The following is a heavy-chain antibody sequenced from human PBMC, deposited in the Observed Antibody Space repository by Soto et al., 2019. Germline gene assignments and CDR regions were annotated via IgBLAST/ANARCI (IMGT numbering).Heavy chain of an antibody. Sequence: GGSLRLFCAASGFNFSSYAMSWVRRAPGKGLEWVSVISGSGGSTYYADSVKGRFTISRDNTKNTLYLQMNSLRAEDTAVYYCAKARGSSTPAPGSYWGQGTLVTVSS. CDR1: GFNFSSYA. V-gene: IGHV3-23*01. CDR3: AKARGSSTPAPGSY. CDR2: ISGSGGST. J-gene: IGHJ4*02. D-gene: IGHD2-2*01.